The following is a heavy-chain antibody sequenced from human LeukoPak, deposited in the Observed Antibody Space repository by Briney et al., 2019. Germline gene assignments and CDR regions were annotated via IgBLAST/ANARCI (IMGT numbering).Heavy chain of an antibody. J-gene: IGHJ4*02. V-gene: IGHV3-64*02. CDR2: ISSSGGST. Sequence: GGSLRLSCAASGFTFSSYAMHWVRQAPGKGLEYVSAISSSGGSTFYADSVKGRFTISRDNSENTLYLQMNGLRPEDTAVYYCAKVRVGTAHFDYWGQGTLVTVSS. CDR1: GFTFSSYA. D-gene: IGHD2-15*01. CDR3: AKVRVGTAHFDY.